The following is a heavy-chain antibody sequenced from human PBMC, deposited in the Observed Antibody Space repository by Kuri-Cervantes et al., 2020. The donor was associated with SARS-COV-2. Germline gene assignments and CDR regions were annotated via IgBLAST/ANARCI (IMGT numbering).Heavy chain of an antibody. D-gene: IGHD2-2*01. CDR3: ARTLGEDIVVVPAATFDY. V-gene: IGHV3-30-3*01. CDR1: GFTFSSYA. Sequence: GGSLRLSCAAFGFTFSSYAMHWVRQAPGKGLEWVAVISYDGSNKYYADSVKGRFTISRDNSKNTLYLQMNSLRAEDTAVYYCARTLGEDIVVVPAATFDYWGQGTLVTVSS. CDR2: ISYDGSNK. J-gene: IGHJ4*02.